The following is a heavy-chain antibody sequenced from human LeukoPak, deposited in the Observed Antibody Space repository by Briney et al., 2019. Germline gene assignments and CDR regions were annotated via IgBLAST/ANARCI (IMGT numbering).Heavy chain of an antibody. CDR2: IIPIFGTA. CDR1: GGTFSSYA. V-gene: IGHV1-69*05. CDR3: ARDLFDLWSGYYDY. Sequence: ASVKVSCKASGGTFSSYAISWVRQAPGQGLEWMGGIIPIFGTANYAQKFQGRVTITTDESTSTAYMELSSLRSEDTAVYYCARDLFDLWSGYYDYWGQGTLVTVSS. D-gene: IGHD3-3*01. J-gene: IGHJ4*02.